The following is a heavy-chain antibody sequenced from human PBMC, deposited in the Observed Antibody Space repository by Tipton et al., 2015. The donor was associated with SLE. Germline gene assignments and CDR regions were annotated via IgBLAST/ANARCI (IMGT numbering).Heavy chain of an antibody. CDR3: ARDRSPGGSFYFGY. V-gene: IGHV1-2*06. CDR1: EYTFTDYY. D-gene: IGHD1-26*01. CDR2: VNANSGAT. J-gene: IGHJ4*02. Sequence: QLVQSGAEVKKPGASVKVFCKASEYTFTDYYIHWVRQAPGQGLEWMGRVNANSGATKFADIFQGRVTMTRDTSSNTAYMELSSLRSDDTAIYYCARDRSPGGSFYFGYWGQGTRVTVSS.